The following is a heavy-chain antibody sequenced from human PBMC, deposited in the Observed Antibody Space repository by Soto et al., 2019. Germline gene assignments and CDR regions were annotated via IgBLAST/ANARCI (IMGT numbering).Heavy chain of an antibody. Sequence: SETLSLTSTVFGRFISSYSWSWIRQPPGKGLEWIGYIYYSGSTNYNPYLKSRVTISVDTSKNQFSLKLSSVTAADTAVYYCAREDYSNSFDYWGQGTLVTVS. V-gene: IGHV4-59*01. CDR1: GRFISSYS. D-gene: IGHD4-4*01. J-gene: IGHJ4*02. CDR3: AREDYSNSFDY. CDR2: IYYSGST.